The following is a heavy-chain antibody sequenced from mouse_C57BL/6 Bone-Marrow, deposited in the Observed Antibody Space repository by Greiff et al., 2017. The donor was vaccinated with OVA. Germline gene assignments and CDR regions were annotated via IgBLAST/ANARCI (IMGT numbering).Heavy chain of an antibody. CDR1: GYTFTEYT. CDR3: ARHERVHYYGSIYAMDY. J-gene: IGHJ4*01. Sequence: VQLQQSGAELVKPGASVKLSCKASGYTFTEYTIHWVKQRSGQGLEWIGWFYPGSGSIKYNEKFKDKATLTADKSSSTVYMELSRLTSEDSAVYFCARHERVHYYGSIYAMDYWGQGTSVTVSS. D-gene: IGHD1-1*01. CDR2: FYPGSGSI. V-gene: IGHV1-62-2*01.